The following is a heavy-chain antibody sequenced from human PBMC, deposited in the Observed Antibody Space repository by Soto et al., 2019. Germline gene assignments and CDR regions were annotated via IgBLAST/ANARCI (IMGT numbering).Heavy chain of an antibody. CDR3: AKLLSGYDFYDAFDI. Sequence: QLQLQESGPGLVKPSETLSLTCTVSGGSISSSSYYWGWIRQPPGKGLEWIGSIYYSGSTYYNPSLKSRVIISVDTSKNHFSLKLSSVTAADTAVYYCAKLLSGYDFYDAFDIWGQGTMVTVSS. CDR2: IYYSGST. V-gene: IGHV4-39*01. J-gene: IGHJ3*02. D-gene: IGHD5-12*01. CDR1: GGSISSSSYY.